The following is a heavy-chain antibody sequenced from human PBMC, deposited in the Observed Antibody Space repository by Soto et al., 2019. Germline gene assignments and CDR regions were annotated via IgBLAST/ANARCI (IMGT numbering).Heavy chain of an antibody. D-gene: IGHD3-22*01. V-gene: IGHV3-33*01. Sequence: QVQLVESGGGVVQPGRSLRLSCAASGFTFSSYGMHWVRQAPGKGLEWVAVIWYDGSNKYYADSVKGRFTISRDNSKNTLYLQMNSLRAEDTAVSYCARVGYYDSSGYSYWGQGTLVTVSS. CDR3: ARVGYYDSSGYSY. CDR1: GFTFSSYG. J-gene: IGHJ4*02. CDR2: IWYDGSNK.